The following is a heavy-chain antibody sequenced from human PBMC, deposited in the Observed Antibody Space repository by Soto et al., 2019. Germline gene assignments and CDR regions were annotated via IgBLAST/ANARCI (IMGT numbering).Heavy chain of an antibody. CDR2: TRNKANSYTT. CDR1: GFTFSDHY. Sequence: PGGSLRLSCAASGFTFSDHYMDWVRQAPGKGLEWVGRTRNKANSYTTEYAASVKGRFTISRDDSKNSLYLQMNSLKTEDTAVYYCDTARDIVVVDGMDVWGQGTTVTVSS. D-gene: IGHD2-2*01. J-gene: IGHJ6*02. CDR3: DTARDIVVVDGMDV. V-gene: IGHV3-72*01.